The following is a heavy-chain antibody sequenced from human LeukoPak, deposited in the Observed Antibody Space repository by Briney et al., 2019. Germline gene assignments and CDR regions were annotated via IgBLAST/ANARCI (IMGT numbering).Heavy chain of an antibody. CDR1: GYTFSGYY. V-gene: IGHV1-2*02. D-gene: IGHD2-15*01. CDR3: ARGLEDIVVVVADSAFYI. J-gene: IGHJ3*02. Sequence: ASVKVSCKASGYTFSGYYMHWVRQAPGQGLEWMGWMNPKSGGTTEAQKFHARVTITRDTSLRTAYMEVSRLRSEDTAVYYCARGLEDIVVVVADSAFYIWGGGRMPTVSS. CDR2: MNPKSGGT.